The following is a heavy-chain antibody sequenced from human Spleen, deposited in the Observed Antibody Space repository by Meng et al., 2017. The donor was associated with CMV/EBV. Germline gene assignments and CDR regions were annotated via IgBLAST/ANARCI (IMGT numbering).Heavy chain of an antibody. J-gene: IGHJ6*02. CDR2: MNPNNGGT. D-gene: IGHD6-6*01. CDR3: ARDFFLAAPFGRSGMDV. CDR1: GYTFTGYY. Sequence: ASVKVSCKASGYTFTGYYMHWVRQAPGQGLEWMGWMNPNNGGTNYAQKFQGRVTMTRDTSISTAYMELSSLRSDDTAVYYCARDFFLAAPFGRSGMDVWGQGTTVTVSS. V-gene: IGHV1-2*02.